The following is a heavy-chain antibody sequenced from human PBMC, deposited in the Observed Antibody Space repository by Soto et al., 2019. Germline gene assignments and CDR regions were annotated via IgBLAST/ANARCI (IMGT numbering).Heavy chain of an antibody. CDR3: AGGNVDTAMVNDY. V-gene: IGHV4-34*01. D-gene: IGHD5-18*01. Sequence: SETLSLTCAVYGGSFSGYYWSWIRQPPGKGLEWIGEINHSGGTNSNPSLKSRVTISVDTSKNQLSLKLSSVTAADTAVYYWAGGNVDTAMVNDYWGQGTLVTSPQ. J-gene: IGHJ4*02. CDR1: GGSFSGYY. CDR2: INHSGGT.